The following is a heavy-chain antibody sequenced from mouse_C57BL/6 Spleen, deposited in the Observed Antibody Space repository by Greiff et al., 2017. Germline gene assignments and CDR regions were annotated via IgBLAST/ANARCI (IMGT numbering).Heavy chain of an antibody. CDR3: ARHQYDYSGARFAY. D-gene: IGHD2-4*01. J-gene: IGHJ3*01. Sequence: EVQGVESGGDLVKPGGSLKLSCAASGFTFSSYGMSWVRQTPDKRLEWVATISSGGSYTYYPDSVKGRFTISRDNAKNTLYLQMSSLKSEDTAMYYCARHQYDYSGARFAYWGQGTLVTVSA. CDR1: GFTFSSYG. CDR2: ISSGGSYT. V-gene: IGHV5-6*01.